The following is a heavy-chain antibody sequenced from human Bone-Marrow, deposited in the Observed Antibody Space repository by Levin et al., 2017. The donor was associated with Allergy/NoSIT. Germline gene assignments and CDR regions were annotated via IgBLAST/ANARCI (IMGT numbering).Heavy chain of an antibody. J-gene: IGHJ4*02. CDR2: ISYDGSNK. D-gene: IGHD6-19*01. V-gene: IGHV3-30*18. Sequence: AGGSLRLSCAASGFTFSSYGMHWVRQAPGKGLEWVAVISYDGSNKYYADSVKGRFTISRDNSKNTLYLQMNSLRAEDTAVYYCAKVGAVAGIYFDYWGQGTLVTVSS. CDR3: AKVGAVAGIYFDY. CDR1: GFTFSSYG.